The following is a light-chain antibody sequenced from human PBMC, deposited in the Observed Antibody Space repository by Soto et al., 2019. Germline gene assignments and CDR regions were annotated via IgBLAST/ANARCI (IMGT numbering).Light chain of an antibody. CDR3: QQYDRSPYT. V-gene: IGKV3-20*01. Sequence: IMVTQSPSTLSVSPGERATLSCGAGQSVTSSYLTWYQQRPGQAPRLLIYGASSRATGIPDRFTGSGSETDFTLTISRLEPEDFAVYYCQQYDRSPYTLGQGTRLEIK. J-gene: IGKJ5*01. CDR2: GAS. CDR1: QSVTSSY.